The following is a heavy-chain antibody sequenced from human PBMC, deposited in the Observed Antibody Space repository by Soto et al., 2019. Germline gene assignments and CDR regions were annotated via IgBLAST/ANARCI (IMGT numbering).Heavy chain of an antibody. V-gene: IGHV4-59*01. D-gene: IGHD6-13*01. CDR3: ARGTEYSSSWSAGAYNWFDP. Sequence: SETLSLTCTVSGGSISSYYWSWIRQPPGKGLEWIGYIYYSGSTNYNPSLKSRVTISVDTSKNQFSLKLSSVTAADTAVYYCARGTEYSSSWSAGAYNWFDPWGQGTLVTVSS. CDR2: IYYSGST. CDR1: GGSISSYY. J-gene: IGHJ5*02.